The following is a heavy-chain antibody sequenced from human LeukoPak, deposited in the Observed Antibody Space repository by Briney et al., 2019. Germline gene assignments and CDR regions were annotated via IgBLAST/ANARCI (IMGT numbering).Heavy chain of an antibody. Sequence: SVKVSCKASGGTFSSYAISWVRQAPGQGLEWMGGIIPIFGTANYAQMFQGRVTITTDESTSTAYMELSSLRSEDTAVYYCARGSDYYDSSGYYLPDYWGQGTLVTVSS. CDR2: IIPIFGTA. CDR1: GGTFSSYA. V-gene: IGHV1-69*05. J-gene: IGHJ4*02. CDR3: ARGSDYYDSSGYYLPDY. D-gene: IGHD3-22*01.